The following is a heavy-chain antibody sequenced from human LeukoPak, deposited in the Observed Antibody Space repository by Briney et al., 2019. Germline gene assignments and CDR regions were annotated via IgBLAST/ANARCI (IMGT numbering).Heavy chain of an antibody. V-gene: IGHV3-30*01. D-gene: IGHD5-24*01. CDR3: ARGRDGYKYGLGGYFDY. CDR1: GFTFSFYA. Sequence: GGSLRLSCAASGFTFSFYAMHWVRQAPGKGLEWVAVISYDGSNKYYADSVKGRFTISRDNSKNTLYLQMNSLRAEDTAVYYCARGRDGYKYGLGGYFDYWGQGTLVTVSS. J-gene: IGHJ4*02. CDR2: ISYDGSNK.